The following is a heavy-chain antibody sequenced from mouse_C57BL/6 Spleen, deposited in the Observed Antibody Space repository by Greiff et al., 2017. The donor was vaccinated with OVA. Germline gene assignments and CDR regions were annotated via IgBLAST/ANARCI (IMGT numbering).Heavy chain of an antibody. J-gene: IGHJ3*01. CDR3: AREDSNYVRFAD. D-gene: IGHD2-5*01. Sequence: QVQLQQPGAELVKPGASVKLSCKASGYTFTSYWMQWVKQRPGQGLEWIGEIDPSDSYTNYNQQFKGKATLTVDTSSSTAYMQLSSLTSEDSAVYDCAREDSNYVRFADWGQGTLVTVSA. CDR1: GYTFTSYW. V-gene: IGHV1-50*01. CDR2: IDPSDSYT.